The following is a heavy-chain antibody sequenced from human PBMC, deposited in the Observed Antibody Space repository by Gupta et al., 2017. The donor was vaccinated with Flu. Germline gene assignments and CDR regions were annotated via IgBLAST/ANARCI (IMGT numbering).Heavy chain of an antibody. CDR3: ARRVLGEPVYFDQ. CDR1: YF. Sequence: YFGGWVGQRPGGGLEWIGDIYSDESSYYNPSLKSRVNISVDTSKNQFSLKLKSVTAADTAVYFCARRVLGEPVYFDQWGQGTRVTVSS. D-gene: IGHD2-8*02. J-gene: IGHJ4*02. V-gene: IGHV4-39*01. CDR2: IYSDESS.